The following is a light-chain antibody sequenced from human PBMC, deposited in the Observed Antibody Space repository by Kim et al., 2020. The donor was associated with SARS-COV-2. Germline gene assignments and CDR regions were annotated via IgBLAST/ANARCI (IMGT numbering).Light chain of an antibody. CDR1: KLGDKY. CDR2: QDS. J-gene: IGLJ2*01. V-gene: IGLV3-1*01. Sequence: GTPGQTASINCSGDKLGDKYACWYQQKPGQSPVLVIYQDSKRPSGIPERFSGSNSGNTATLTISGTQAMDEADYYCQAWDSSTVVFGGGTQLTVL. CDR3: QAWDSSTVV.